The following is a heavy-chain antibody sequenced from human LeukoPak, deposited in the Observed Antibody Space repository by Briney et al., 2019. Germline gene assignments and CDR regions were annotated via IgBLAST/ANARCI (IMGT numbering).Heavy chain of an antibody. D-gene: IGHD3-9*01. V-gene: IGHV1-2*02. Sequence: ASVKVSCKASGYTFTSYGISWVRQAPGQGLEWMGWINPNSGGTNYAQKFQGRVTMTRDTSISTAYMELSRLRSDDTAVYYCARDSPGYYDILTGYYPYYYGMDVWGQGTTVTVSS. J-gene: IGHJ6*02. CDR2: INPNSGGT. CDR3: ARDSPGYYDILTGYYPYYYGMDV. CDR1: GYTFTSYG.